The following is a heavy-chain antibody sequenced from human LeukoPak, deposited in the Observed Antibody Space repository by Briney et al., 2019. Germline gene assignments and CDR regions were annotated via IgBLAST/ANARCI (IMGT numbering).Heavy chain of an antibody. D-gene: IGHD5-24*01. CDR2: INYSGST. CDR1: VGSISSSSYY. V-gene: IGHV4-39*01. CDR3: ANRDTYYYYMDV. Sequence: SETLSLTCTVSVGSISSSSYYWGWIRQPPGKGLEWIGSINYSGSTYYNPSLKSRVTISVDTSKNQFSLKLSSVTAADTVVYYCANRDTYYYYMDVWGKGTTVTV. J-gene: IGHJ6*03.